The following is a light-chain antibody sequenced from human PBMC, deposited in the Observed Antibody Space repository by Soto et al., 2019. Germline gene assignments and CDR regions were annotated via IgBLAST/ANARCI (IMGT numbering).Light chain of an antibody. V-gene: IGKV2-28*01. J-gene: IGKJ2*01. CDR1: QSLLHSNGYNF. CDR2: LGS. Sequence: DIVMTQSPLSLPVTPGEPASISCRSSQSLLHSNGYNFLDWYLQKPGQSPQLLIHLGSNRASGVPDRFSGSGSGTDFTLRISRVEADDVGVYYCMQAIQTPPYTFGQETNLDIK. CDR3: MQAIQTPPYT.